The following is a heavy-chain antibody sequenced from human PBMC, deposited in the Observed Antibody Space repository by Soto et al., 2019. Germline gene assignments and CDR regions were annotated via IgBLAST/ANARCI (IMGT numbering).Heavy chain of an antibody. CDR3: ARGPRMQWPANIDY. J-gene: IGHJ4*02. D-gene: IGHD6-19*01. V-gene: IGHV1-46*01. CDR2: INPSGGST. CDR1: GYTFTSYY. Sequence: QVQLVQSGADVKKPGASVEVSCKASGYTFTSYYMHWVRQAPGQGLEWMGIINPSGGSTTYSQKFEGRVTMTRDTSTRTVYMELSSLRSEDTAVYYCARGPRMQWPANIDYWGQGTLVTVSS.